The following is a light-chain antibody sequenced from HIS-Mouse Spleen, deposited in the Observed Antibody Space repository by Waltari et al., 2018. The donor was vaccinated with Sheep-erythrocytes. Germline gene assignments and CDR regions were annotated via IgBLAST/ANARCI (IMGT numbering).Light chain of an antibody. V-gene: IGLV2-11*01. Sequence: QSALTHPRAVSGSPGQSVTIACTVTSSDVGDYNYVSWYQQHPGKAPKLMIYDVSKRPSGVPDRFSGSKSGNTASLTISGLQAEDEADYYCCSYAGSYNHVFATGTKVTVL. CDR2: DVS. CDR1: SSDVGDYNY. CDR3: CSYAGSYNHV. J-gene: IGLJ1*01.